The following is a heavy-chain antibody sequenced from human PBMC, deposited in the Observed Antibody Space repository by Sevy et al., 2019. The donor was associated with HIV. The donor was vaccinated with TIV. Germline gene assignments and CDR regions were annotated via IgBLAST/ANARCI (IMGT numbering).Heavy chain of an antibody. CDR3: ARQSVTYDILTGWNYYGVDV. Sequence: SETLSLTCTVSGDSISSNYWNWIRQPPGKGLEWIGYIYYSGSTNYNPSLKSRFTISVDTSKNQFSLRLGSVTAADTAVYYCARQSVTYDILTGWNYYGVDVWGQGTTVTVSS. J-gene: IGHJ6*02. CDR2: IYYSGST. D-gene: IGHD3-9*01. V-gene: IGHV4-59*08. CDR1: GDSISSNY.